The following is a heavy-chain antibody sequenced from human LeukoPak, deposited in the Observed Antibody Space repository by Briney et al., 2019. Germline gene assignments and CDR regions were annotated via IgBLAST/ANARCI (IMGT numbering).Heavy chain of an antibody. CDR2: IYYSGST. D-gene: IGHD3-16*02. CDR1: GSSISSSSYY. CDR3: ARGAITYYDYVWGSYRSLGLFDY. V-gene: IGHV4-39*07. J-gene: IGHJ4*02. Sequence: KPSETLSLTCTVSGSSISSSSYYWGWIRQPPGKGLEYIGSIYYSGSTYYKLSLKSRVTISLDTSKNQFSLKLSSVTAADTAVYYCARGAITYYDYVWGSYRSLGLFDYWGQGTLVTVSS.